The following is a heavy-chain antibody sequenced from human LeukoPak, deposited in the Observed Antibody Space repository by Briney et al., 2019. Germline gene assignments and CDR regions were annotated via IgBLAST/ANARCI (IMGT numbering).Heavy chain of an antibody. V-gene: IGHV4-4*02. J-gene: IGHJ4*02. D-gene: IGHD6-19*01. Sequence: SETLSLTCGVSGDSISSGNYWNWVRQPPGKGLEWIGDIYQSGITNYNPFLKSRVTMSVDKSKNEFSLKLDSVTAADTAVYYCARDPRPRGGWFYFDYWGQGILVTVSS. CDR3: ARDPRPRGGWFYFDY. CDR1: GDSISSGNY. CDR2: IYQSGIT.